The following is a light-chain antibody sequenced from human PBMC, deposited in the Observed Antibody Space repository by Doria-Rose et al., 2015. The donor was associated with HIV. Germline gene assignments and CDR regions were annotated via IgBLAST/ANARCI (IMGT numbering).Light chain of an antibody. CDR1: QSFSSTY. CDR3: HQYGTSWT. Sequence: EIVLTQSPGTLSLSPGERATLSCRASQSFSSTYLAWYQQKPGQAPSLLIYDGSTGVTGTPDRFSASGSGTDFTLTINRLEPEDFALYYCHQYGTSWTFGQGTKVEI. CDR2: DGS. J-gene: IGKJ1*01. V-gene: IGKV3-20*01.